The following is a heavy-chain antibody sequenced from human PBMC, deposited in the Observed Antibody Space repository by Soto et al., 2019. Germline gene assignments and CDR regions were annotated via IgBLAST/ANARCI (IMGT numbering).Heavy chain of an antibody. V-gene: IGHV4-4*02. D-gene: IGHD4-17*01. J-gene: IGHJ4*02. CDR3: ARDYGDCFDF. CDR1: GGSISDTNW. CDR2: IYHSGSP. Sequence: SETLSLTCAVSGGSISDTNWWTWVRQTPGKGLEWIGEIYHSGSPTYSPSLRGRATISVDKSNNQFSLRLRYVTAADTAVYYCARDYGDCFDFWGQGTLVTVSS.